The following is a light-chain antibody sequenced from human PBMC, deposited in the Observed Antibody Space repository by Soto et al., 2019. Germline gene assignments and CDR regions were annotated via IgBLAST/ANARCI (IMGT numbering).Light chain of an antibody. CDR2: EVS. CDR1: SSDIGGYNY. J-gene: IGLJ3*02. V-gene: IGLV2-14*01. Sequence: QSALTQPASVSGSPGPSITISCTGTSSDIGGYNYVSWYQQHPGNPPKLMIYEVSNRPSGVSNRFSGSKSGNTASLTISGLQAEDEADYYCSSHTTSNTQVFGGGTKLTVL. CDR3: SSHTTSNTQV.